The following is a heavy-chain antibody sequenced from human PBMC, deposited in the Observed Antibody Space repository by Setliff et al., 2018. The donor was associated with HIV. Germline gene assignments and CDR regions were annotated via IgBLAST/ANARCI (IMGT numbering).Heavy chain of an antibody. J-gene: IGHJ4*02. CDR3: ARHDSGGYYSLDY. CDR1: GGSISSGDYY. V-gene: IGHV4-30-4*08. CDR2: IYDSEST. Sequence: SETLSLTCTVSGGSISSGDYYWSWIRQPPGKGLEWIGNIYDSESTYYNPSLKSRVTISVDTSKNQFSLKLRSVTAADTAVYYCARHDSGGYYSLDYWGQGTLVTVSS. D-gene: IGHD3-22*01.